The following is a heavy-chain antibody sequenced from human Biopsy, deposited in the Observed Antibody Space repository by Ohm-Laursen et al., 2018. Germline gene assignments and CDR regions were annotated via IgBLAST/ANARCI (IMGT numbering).Heavy chain of an antibody. CDR3: ARDMTVTARPYYYSGVDV. CDR1: EYSVTDYF. V-gene: IGHV1-2*02. Sequence: ASVKVSCKASEYSVTDYFIHWVRHAPGQGFEWMGWINPKSGVANHAQNFQGRVSMARDTSIHTVYLELNSLRSDDTAVYYCARDMTVTARPYYYSGVDVWGPGTRVTVSS. CDR2: INPKSGVA. J-gene: IGHJ6*02. D-gene: IGHD4-17*01.